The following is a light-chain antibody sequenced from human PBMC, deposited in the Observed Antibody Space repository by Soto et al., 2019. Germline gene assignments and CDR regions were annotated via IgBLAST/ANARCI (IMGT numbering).Light chain of an antibody. CDR2: EVD. CDR3: TSYAGNSNYV. V-gene: IGLV2-8*01. Sequence: QSVLTQPPSASGSAGQSVTISCTGPTNDVGGFNYVSWYQQHPGRVPKLIIYEVDKRPSGVPDRFSGSKSGNTASLTVSGLQADDEADYYCTSYAGNSNYVFGTGTKLTV. J-gene: IGLJ1*01. CDR1: TNDVGGFNY.